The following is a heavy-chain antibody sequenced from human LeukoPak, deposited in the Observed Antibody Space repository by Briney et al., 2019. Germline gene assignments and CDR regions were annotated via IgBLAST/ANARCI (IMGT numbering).Heavy chain of an antibody. V-gene: IGHV1-3*01. CDR1: GYTFTSYA. CDR2: INAGNGNT. D-gene: IGHD6-13*01. CDR3: ARRAPVYSSSWAFDY. Sequence: ASVKVSCKASGYTFTSYAMHWVRQAPGQRLEWMGWINAGNGNTKYSQKFQGRVTITRDTSASTAYMELSSLRSEDTAVYYCARRAPVYSSSWAFDYWGQGTLVTVSS. J-gene: IGHJ4*02.